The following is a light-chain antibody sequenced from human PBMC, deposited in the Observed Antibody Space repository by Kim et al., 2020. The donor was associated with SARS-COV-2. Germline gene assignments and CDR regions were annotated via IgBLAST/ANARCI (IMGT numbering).Light chain of an antibody. CDR1: QSVNNY. Sequence: EVVLTQSPATLSLSPGERATLSCRASQSVNNYLAWYQQKPGQPPRLLIYDASNRATGIPGRFSGSGAGTDFTLTISSLEPEDFAVYFCQQRSKWPLTFGGGTKLEI. CDR3: QQRSKWPLT. CDR2: DAS. V-gene: IGKV3-11*01. J-gene: IGKJ4*01.